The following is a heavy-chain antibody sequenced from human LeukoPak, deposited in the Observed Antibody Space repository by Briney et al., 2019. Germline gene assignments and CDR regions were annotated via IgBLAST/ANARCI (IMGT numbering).Heavy chain of an antibody. Sequence: SETLSLTCTVSGGSISSYYWSWIRQPPGKGLEWIGYIYYSGITNYNPSLKSRVTISIDTSKNHFSLQLSSVTAADTAVYYCASSHLYSSSWYLSGRFDFWGQGTLVTVST. J-gene: IGHJ4*02. CDR2: IYYSGIT. V-gene: IGHV4-59*01. CDR1: GGSISSYY. D-gene: IGHD6-13*01. CDR3: ASSHLYSSSWYLSGRFDF.